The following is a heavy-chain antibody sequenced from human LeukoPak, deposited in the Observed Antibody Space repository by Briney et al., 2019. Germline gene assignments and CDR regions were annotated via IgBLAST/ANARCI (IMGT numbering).Heavy chain of an antibody. Sequence: GGSLRLSCAASGFTFSTYSLHWVRQAPGKGLEWVAVIWYGGSNKYYADSVKGRFTISRDNSKNTLYLQMNSLRAEDTAVYYCAKDRLRGIAAAGTKGGFDYWGQGTLVTVSS. D-gene: IGHD6-13*01. CDR2: IWYGGSNK. CDR3: AKDRLRGIAAAGTKGGFDY. CDR1: GFTFSTYS. V-gene: IGHV3-30*02. J-gene: IGHJ4*02.